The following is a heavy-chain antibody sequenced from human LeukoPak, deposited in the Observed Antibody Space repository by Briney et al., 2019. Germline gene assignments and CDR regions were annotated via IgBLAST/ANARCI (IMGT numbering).Heavy chain of an antibody. J-gene: IGHJ4*02. CDR1: GGSISSSSYY. D-gene: IGHD3-22*01. V-gene: IGHV4-39*01. CDR2: IYYSGST. Sequence: SETLSLTCTVSGGSISSSSYYWGWIRQPPGKGLEWIGSIYYSGSTYYNPSLKSRVTISVDTSKNQFSLKLSSVTAADTAVYYCARDSSGYLFDYWGPGTLVTVSS. CDR3: ARDSSGYLFDY.